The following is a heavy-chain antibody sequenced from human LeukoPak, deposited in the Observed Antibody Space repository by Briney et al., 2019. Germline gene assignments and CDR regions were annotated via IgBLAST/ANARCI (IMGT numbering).Heavy chain of an antibody. CDR3: ARITFNANHFDT. V-gene: IGHV4-59*01. CDR2: IHSTGIT. D-gene: IGHD4/OR15-4a*01. J-gene: IGHJ3*02. CDR1: GNSINNYY. Sequence: SETLSLTCTVSGNSINNYYWSWIRQPPGKGLEWIAYIHSTGITNYNPSLKSRVSISVDTSRNQFSLTLSSVTAADTAIFYCARITFNANHFDTWGRGTMVTVSS.